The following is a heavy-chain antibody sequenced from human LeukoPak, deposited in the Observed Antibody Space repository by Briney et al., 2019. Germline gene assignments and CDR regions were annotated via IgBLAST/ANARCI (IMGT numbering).Heavy chain of an antibody. CDR3: ARDGGSYLQPTDY. CDR2: INSEGSST. V-gene: IGHV3-74*01. D-gene: IGHD1-26*01. Sequence: GGSLRLSCAASGFTLSRYGMNWVRQAPGKGLVWVSRINSEGSSTTYADSVKGRFTISRDNAKNTLILQMNSLRAEDTAVYYCARDGGSYLQPTDYWGQGTLVTVSS. J-gene: IGHJ4*02. CDR1: GFTLSRYG.